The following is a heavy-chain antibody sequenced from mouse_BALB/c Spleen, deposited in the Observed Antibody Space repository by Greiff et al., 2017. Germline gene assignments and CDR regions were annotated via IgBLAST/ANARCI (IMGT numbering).Heavy chain of an antibody. J-gene: IGHJ3*01. CDR1: GFNIKDTY. CDR3: AAGSSYSFAY. CDR2: IDPANGNT. D-gene: IGHD1-1*01. V-gene: IGHV14-3*02. Sequence: VHVKQSGAELVKPGASVKLSCTASGFNIKDTYMHWVKQRPEQGLEWIGRIDPANGNTKYDPKFQGKATITADTSSNTAYLQLSSLTSEDTAVYYCAAGSSYSFAYWGQGTLVTVSA.